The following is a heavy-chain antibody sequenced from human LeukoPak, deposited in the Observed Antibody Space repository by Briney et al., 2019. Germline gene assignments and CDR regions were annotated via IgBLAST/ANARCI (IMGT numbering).Heavy chain of an antibody. CDR2: IYPGDSDT. J-gene: IGHJ4*02. V-gene: IGHV5-51*01. D-gene: IGHD3-22*01. CDR3: ARHYSSLGYGSIGLLDY. CDR1: GYSFTSYW. Sequence: GESLKISCKGSGYSFTSYWIGWVRQMPGKGLEWMGIIYPGDSDTRYSPSFQGQVTISADKSISTAYLQWSSLKASDTAMYYCARHYSSLGYGSIGLLDYWGQGTLVTVSS.